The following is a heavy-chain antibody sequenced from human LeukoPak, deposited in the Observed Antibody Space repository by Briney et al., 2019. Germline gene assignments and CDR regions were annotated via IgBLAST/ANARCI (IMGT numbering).Heavy chain of an antibody. CDR3: ARTPKAIAARPFDY. Sequence: ASVKVSCKASGYTFTGYTFTGYYMHWVRQAPGQGLEWMGWINPNSGATNYAQKFQGRVTMTRDTSISSAYMELRRLRSDDSAVYYCARTPKAIAARPFDYWGQGTLVTVSS. CDR1: GYTFTGYTFTGYY. CDR2: INPNSGAT. V-gene: IGHV1-2*02. J-gene: IGHJ4*02. D-gene: IGHD6-6*01.